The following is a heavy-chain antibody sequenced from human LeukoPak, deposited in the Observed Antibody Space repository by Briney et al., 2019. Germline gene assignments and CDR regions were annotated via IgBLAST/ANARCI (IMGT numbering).Heavy chain of an antibody. CDR1: GFSFSGYG. V-gene: IGHV3-30*02. CDR2: IRSDGSNK. J-gene: IGHJ4*02. D-gene: IGHD2-15*01. CDR3: AKDHCSRCSEAHYFDY. Sequence: QPGGSLSLSCAASGFSFSGYGMHWVRQGPGKGLEWVAFIRSDGSNKYYADSVKGRFTVSRDNSKKTLYLQMNSLRGEDTAVYYCAKDHCSRCSEAHYFDYWAQRTLVTVSS.